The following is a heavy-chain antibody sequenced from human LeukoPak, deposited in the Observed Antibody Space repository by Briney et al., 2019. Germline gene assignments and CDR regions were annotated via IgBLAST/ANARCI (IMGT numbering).Heavy chain of an antibody. J-gene: IGHJ4*01. CDR3: VTGFTTMAVDYFDY. D-gene: IGHD5-18*01. Sequence: GASVKVSCKVSGKTLSDLSIHWLRQPPGKGLEWLGGSDPEDGERIYAQMFQGRVTMTEDTSIDTAYMELSSLRSEDTAVYYCVTGFTTMAVDYFDYWGHGTLVTVSP. CDR2: SDPEDGER. CDR1: GKTLSDLS. V-gene: IGHV1-24*01.